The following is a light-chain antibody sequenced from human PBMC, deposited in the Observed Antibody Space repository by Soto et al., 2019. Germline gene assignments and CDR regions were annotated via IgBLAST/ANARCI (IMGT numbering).Light chain of an antibody. J-gene: IGKJ1*01. V-gene: IGKV1-5*01. Sequence: DIQMTQSPSTLSASVGDRVTITCRASQSISGWLAWYQQKPGKAPNLLIYDASSLESGVPSRFSGSGSGTESTLTISSLQPDDFATYYCQQYNTWGRTFGQGTKVEIK. CDR3: QQYNTWGRT. CDR1: QSISGW. CDR2: DAS.